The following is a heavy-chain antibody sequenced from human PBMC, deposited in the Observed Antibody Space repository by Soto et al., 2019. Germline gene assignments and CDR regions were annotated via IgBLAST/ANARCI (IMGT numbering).Heavy chain of an antibody. CDR1: GFTFGHYA. CDR3: AKDGGPVYCNSPGCSAKHFDY. Sequence: QVQLEESGGGVVQPGRSLRLSCAASGFTFGHYAMHWVRQAPGKGLEWLAIISYDGDNEYYAGSVRGRFTISRDNSKNTLYLQTNILRHEDTAVYYCAKDGGPVYCNSPGCSAKHFDYWGQGTLVTVSS. J-gene: IGHJ4*02. V-gene: IGHV3-30*18. CDR2: ISYDGDNE. D-gene: IGHD2-2*01.